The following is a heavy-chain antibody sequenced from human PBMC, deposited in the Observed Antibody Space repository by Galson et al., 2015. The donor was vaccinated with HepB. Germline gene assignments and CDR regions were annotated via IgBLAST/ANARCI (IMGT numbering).Heavy chain of an antibody. Sequence: SLRLSCAASGFTFSSYAMHWVRQAPGKGLEYVSAISSNGGSTYYADSVKGRFTISRDNSKNTLYLQMSSLRAEDTAVYYCVKTGHTVTTNWYFDLWGRGTLVTVSS. J-gene: IGHJ2*01. V-gene: IGHV3-64D*06. D-gene: IGHD4-17*01. CDR1: GFTFSSYA. CDR2: ISSNGGST. CDR3: VKTGHTVTTNWYFDL.